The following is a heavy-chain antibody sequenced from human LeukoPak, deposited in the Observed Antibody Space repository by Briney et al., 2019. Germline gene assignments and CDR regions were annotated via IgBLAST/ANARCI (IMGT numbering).Heavy chain of an antibody. CDR2: ISSSSSYT. J-gene: IGHJ5*02. D-gene: IGHD7-27*01. V-gene: IGHV3-21*05. Sequence: GGSLRLSCAASGFSFGSNWMNWIRQAPGKGLEWVSYISSSSSYTNYADSVKGRFTISRDNAKNSLYLQMNSLRAEDTAVYYCARPGAWGQNWFDPWGQGTLVTVSS. CDR1: GFSFGSNW. CDR3: ARPGAWGQNWFDP.